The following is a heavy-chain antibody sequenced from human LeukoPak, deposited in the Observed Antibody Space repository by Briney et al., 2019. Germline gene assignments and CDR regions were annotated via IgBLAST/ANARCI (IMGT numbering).Heavy chain of an antibody. CDR3: AKDHSAYYYGMDV. CDR1: GFTFSSYG. CDR2: ISYDGSNK. Sequence: GGPLRLSCAASGFTFSSYGMHWVRQAPGKGLEWVAVISYDGSNKYYADSAKGRFTISRDNSKNTLYLQMNSLRAEDTAVYYCAKDHSAYYYGMDVWGQGTTVTVSS. D-gene: IGHD1-26*01. J-gene: IGHJ6*02. V-gene: IGHV3-30*18.